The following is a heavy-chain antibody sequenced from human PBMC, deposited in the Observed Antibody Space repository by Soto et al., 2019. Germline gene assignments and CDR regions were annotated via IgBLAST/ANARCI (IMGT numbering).Heavy chain of an antibody. Sequence: GGSLRLSFAAPRFTFSSYAMSCVRQAHGRGLEWVSAISGSGGSTYYAASVKGRLTISRDNSKNTLYLQMASLRAEDTAVYYCAPVAARRHWGKGPRVAVS. CDR1: RFTFSSYA. V-gene: IGHV3-23*01. D-gene: IGHD6-6*01. J-gene: IGHJ4*02. CDR2: ISGSGGST. CDR3: APVAARRH.